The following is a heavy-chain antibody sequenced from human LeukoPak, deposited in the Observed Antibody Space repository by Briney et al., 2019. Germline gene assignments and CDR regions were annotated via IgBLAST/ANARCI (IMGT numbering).Heavy chain of an antibody. Sequence: GGSLRLSCAASGFTFSSYAMHWVRQAPGKGLEWVAVISYDGSNKYYADSVKGRFTISRDSSTNTLYLQMNSLRAEDTAVYYYARVTGPTSTVVRGVIIPAFDYWGQGTLVTVSS. CDR1: GFTFSSYA. CDR3: ARVTGPTSTVVRGVIIPAFDY. CDR2: ISYDGSNK. V-gene: IGHV3-30*14. D-gene: IGHD3-10*01. J-gene: IGHJ4*02.